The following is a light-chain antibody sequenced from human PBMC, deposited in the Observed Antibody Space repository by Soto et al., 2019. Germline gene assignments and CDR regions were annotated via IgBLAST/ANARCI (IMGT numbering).Light chain of an antibody. J-gene: IGKJ2*01. V-gene: IGKV1-5*03. CDR2: KAS. CDR3: QPYNRYPYA. Sequence: DIQMTQSPSTLSASVGDRVTITCRASQSISSWLPWYQQKPGKAPKLLIYKASSLESGVPSRLSGSGSGTEFTISISRLQPDDFATYHCQPYNRYPYAFGEGTKVEIK. CDR1: QSISSW.